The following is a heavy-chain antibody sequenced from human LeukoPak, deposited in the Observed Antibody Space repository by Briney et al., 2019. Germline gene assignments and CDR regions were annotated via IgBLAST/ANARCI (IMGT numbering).Heavy chain of an antibody. CDR2: IHTGSSPT. D-gene: IGHD3-10*01. J-gene: IGHJ6*03. V-gene: IGHV3-48*03. CDR3: ARVRSYFYYYYMDV. CDR1: GFTFSSYE. Sequence: PGGSLRLSCEGSGFTFSSYEMNWVRQAPGKGLEGVSYIHTGSSPTSYADSVKGRFTISIDNAKNSLYLQLNSLRAEDTAVYYCARVRSYFYYYYMDVWGKGTMVTVSS.